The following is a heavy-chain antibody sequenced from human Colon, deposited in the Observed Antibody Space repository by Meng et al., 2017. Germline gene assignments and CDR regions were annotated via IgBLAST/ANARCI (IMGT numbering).Heavy chain of an antibody. V-gene: IGHV4-4*02. D-gene: IGHD4-23*01. CDR1: CASVSVNSY. Sequence: QAQLPGPGQGLLKPSETLSLACSVPCASVSVNSYWSWVRQPPGRGLEWIGQIDHRGSAYYRPSLNSRVTMSLDKSRNQFSLRLTSVTAADTAVYYGARHGGYYQDFWGQGTLVTVSS. CDR2: IDHRGSA. CDR3: ARHGGYYQDF. J-gene: IGHJ4*02.